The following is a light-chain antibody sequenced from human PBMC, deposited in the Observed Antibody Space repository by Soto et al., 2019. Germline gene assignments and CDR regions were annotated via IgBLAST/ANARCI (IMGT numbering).Light chain of an antibody. Sequence: QSVLTQSPSASASLGASVKLTCTLSSGHSSYAIAWHQQQPEKGPRSLMKLNSDGSHSKGDGIPDRFSGSSSGAERYLTISRLQSEDEADYYCQTWGTGIRVFGGGTKVTVL. V-gene: IGLV4-69*01. CDR1: SGHSSYA. J-gene: IGLJ2*01. CDR3: QTWGTGIRV. CDR2: LNSDGSH.